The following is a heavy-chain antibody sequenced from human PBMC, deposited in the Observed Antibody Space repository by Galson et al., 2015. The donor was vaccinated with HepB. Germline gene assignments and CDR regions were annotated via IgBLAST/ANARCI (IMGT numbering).Heavy chain of an antibody. J-gene: IGHJ6*02. CDR1: GYTLTELS. CDR2: FDPEDGET. D-gene: IGHD6-13*01. Sequence: SVKVSCKVSGYTLTELSRHWVRQAPGKGLEWMGGFDPEDGETIYAQKFQGRVTMTEDTSTDTAYMELSSLRSEDTAVYYCASRRYSSSWYLGRGYYYYGMDVWGQGTTVTVSS. CDR3: ASRRYSSSWYLGRGYYYYGMDV. V-gene: IGHV1-24*01.